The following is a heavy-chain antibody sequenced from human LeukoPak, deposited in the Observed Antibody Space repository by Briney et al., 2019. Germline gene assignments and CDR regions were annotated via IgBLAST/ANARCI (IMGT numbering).Heavy chain of an antibody. J-gene: IGHJ4*02. CDR1: GVSVSSNSDV. D-gene: IGHD5-12*01. CDR2: TYYRSKWYT. CDR3: ARIGYDRPDVDD. Sequence: SQTLSLTCAISGVSVSSNSDVWNWLRQSPSIGLEWLGRTYYRSKWYTEYALSVKSRITINPDTSKNQFSLQLNSVTPEDTAVYYCARIGYDRPDVDDWGQGTLVTISS. V-gene: IGHV6-1*01.